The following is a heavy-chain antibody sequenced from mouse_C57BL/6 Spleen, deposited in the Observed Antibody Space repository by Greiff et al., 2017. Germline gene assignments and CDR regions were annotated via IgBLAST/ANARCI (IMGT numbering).Heavy chain of an antibody. CDR1: GFNIKDYY. CDR3: TTAYYDGSSFDY. CDR2: IDPEDGDT. V-gene: IGHV14-1*01. D-gene: IGHD1-1*01. Sequence: VQLQQSGAELVRPGASVKLSCTASGFNIKDYYMHWVKQRPEQGLEWIGRIDPEDGDTEYAPKFQGKATMTADTSSNTAYLQLSSLTSEDTAVYYCTTAYYDGSSFDYWGQGTTLTVSS. J-gene: IGHJ2*01.